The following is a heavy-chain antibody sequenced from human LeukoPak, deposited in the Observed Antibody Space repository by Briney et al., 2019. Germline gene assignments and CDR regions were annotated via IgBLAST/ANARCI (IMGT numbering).Heavy chain of an antibody. CDR2: IQYNGSNQ. V-gene: IGHV3-30*04. D-gene: IGHD2-8*02. J-gene: IGHJ4*02. CDR3: ARLFGGVTTFDY. CDR1: GFTFSSYV. Sequence: GGSLRLSCAASGFTFSSYVMHWVRQAPGKGLEWVAFIQYNGSNQYYADSVKGRFTISRDNSKNTVYLQMNSLRAEDTAVYYCARLFGGVTTFDYWGQGALVTVSS.